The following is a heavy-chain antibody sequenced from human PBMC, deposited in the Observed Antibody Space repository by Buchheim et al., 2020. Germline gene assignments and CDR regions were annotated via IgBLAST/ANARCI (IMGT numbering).Heavy chain of an antibody. CDR1: GFTFSSYA. V-gene: IGHV3-30*04. CDR2: ISYDGSNK. Sequence: QVQLVESGGGVVQPGRSLRLSCAASGFTFSSYAMHWVRQAPGKGLEWVAVISYDGSNKYYADSVKGRFTISRDNSKNTLYLQMNSLRAEDTAVYYCAREDPYQLLGRLYYYYYGMDVWGQGTT. CDR3: AREDPYQLLGRLYYYYYGMDV. J-gene: IGHJ6*02. D-gene: IGHD2-2*01.